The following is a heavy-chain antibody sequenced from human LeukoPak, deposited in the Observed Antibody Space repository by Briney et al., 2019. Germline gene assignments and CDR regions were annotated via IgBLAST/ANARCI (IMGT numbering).Heavy chain of an antibody. CDR3: AKPHDYGDYDGLNWFDP. V-gene: IGHV3-23*01. D-gene: IGHD4-17*01. CDR1: GFTFSSYA. J-gene: IGHJ5*02. CDR2: ISGSGGST. Sequence: GGSLRLSCAASGFTFSSYAMSWVRQAPGKGLEWVSAISGSGGSTYYADSVKGRFTISRDNSKNTLYLRMNSLRAEDTAVYYCAKPHDYGDYDGLNWFDPWGQGTLVTVSS.